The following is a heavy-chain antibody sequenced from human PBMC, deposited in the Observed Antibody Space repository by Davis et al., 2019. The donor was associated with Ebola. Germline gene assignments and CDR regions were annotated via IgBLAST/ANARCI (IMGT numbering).Heavy chain of an antibody. CDR3: ARVGVAVNDY. CDR1: AGSFSGYY. Sequence: MPSETLSLTCAVYAGSFSGYYWSWIRQPPGKGLEWIGEINHSGSTNYNPSLKSRVTISVDTSKNQFSLKLSSVTAADTAVYYCARVGVAVNDYWGQGTLVTVSS. V-gene: IGHV4-34*01. D-gene: IGHD6-19*01. CDR2: INHSGST. J-gene: IGHJ4*02.